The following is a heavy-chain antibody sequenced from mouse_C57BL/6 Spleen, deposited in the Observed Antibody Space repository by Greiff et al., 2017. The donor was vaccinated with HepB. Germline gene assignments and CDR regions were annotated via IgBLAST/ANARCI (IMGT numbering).Heavy chain of an antibody. Sequence: EVQLQQSGPELVKPGASVKISCKASGYSFTGYYMNWVKQSPEKSLEWIGEINPSTGGTTYNQKFKAKATLTVDKSSSTAYMQLKSLTSEDSAVYYCAIEAYYFDYWGQGTTLTVSS. CDR3: AIEAYYFDY. CDR2: INPSTGGT. CDR1: GYSFTGYY. J-gene: IGHJ2*01. V-gene: IGHV1-42*01.